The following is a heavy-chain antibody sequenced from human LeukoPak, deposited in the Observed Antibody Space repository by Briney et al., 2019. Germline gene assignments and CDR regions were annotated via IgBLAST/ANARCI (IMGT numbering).Heavy chain of an antibody. V-gene: IGHV3-33*08. Sequence: PGGSLRLSCAASGFTFSNYWMAWVRQAPGRGLEWVAAIWYDGINKYYADSVKGRFTISRDTSKSTLYLQMTSLRAEDTAVYYCARDAPAFGFYSSSLGYWGQGTLVTVSS. D-gene: IGHD6-6*01. CDR1: GFTFSNYW. CDR3: ARDAPAFGFYSSSLGY. J-gene: IGHJ4*02. CDR2: IWYDGINK.